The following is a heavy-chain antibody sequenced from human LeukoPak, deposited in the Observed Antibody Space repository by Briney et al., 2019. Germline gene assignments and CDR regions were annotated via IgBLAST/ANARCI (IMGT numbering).Heavy chain of an antibody. V-gene: IGHV3-21*01. CDR3: ARAPTDANSYGMDV. Sequence: AASGFTFSSYSMNWVRQAPGEGVEWXXSISSSSSYIYYADSVKGRFTISRDNAKNSLYLQMNSLRAEDTAVYYCARAPTDANSYGMDVWGKGTTVTVSS. J-gene: IGHJ6*04. CDR1: GFTFSSYS. D-gene: IGHD2-21*02. CDR2: ISSSSSYI.